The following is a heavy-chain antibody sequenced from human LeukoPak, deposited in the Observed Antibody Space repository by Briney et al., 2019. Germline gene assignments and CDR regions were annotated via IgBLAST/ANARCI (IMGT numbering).Heavy chain of an antibody. D-gene: IGHD6-19*01. Sequence: PGRSLRLSCAASGFTFSSYAMHWVRQAPGKGLEWVAVISYDGSNKYYADSVKGRFTISRDNSKNTLYLQMNSLRAEDTAVYYCAKVKSQWLILYYFDYWGQGTLVTVSS. CDR2: ISYDGSNK. CDR3: AKVKSQWLILYYFDY. J-gene: IGHJ4*02. CDR1: GFTFSSYA. V-gene: IGHV3-30*04.